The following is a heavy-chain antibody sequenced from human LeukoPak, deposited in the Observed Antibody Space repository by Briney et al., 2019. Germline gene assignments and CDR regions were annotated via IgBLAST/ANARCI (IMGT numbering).Heavy chain of an antibody. CDR2: IYYSGST. CDR1: GGSISNGDYY. J-gene: IGHJ4*02. Sequence: PSETLSLTCTVSGGSISNGDYYWSWIRQPPGKGLEWIGYIYYSGSTYYNPFLRSRVTISIDTSKNQFSLKLSSVTAADTAVYYCARGGYYGSASYYNVWGQETLVTVSS. V-gene: IGHV4-30-4*01. CDR3: ARGGYYGSASYYNV. D-gene: IGHD3-10*01.